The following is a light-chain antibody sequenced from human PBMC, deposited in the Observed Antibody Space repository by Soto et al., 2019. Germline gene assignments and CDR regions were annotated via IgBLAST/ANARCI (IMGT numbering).Light chain of an antibody. CDR3: LYDFKFPRT. Sequence: AIQLTQSPSSLSASVGDRVTISCRASRNIRNDLGWYQQRVGRAPRLLIYAASSLDDGVPSRFSGSGSGTDFTLTISSLQPEDSATYYCLYDFKFPRTFAQGTKVEV. CDR1: RNIRND. J-gene: IGKJ1*01. CDR2: AAS. V-gene: IGKV1-6*01.